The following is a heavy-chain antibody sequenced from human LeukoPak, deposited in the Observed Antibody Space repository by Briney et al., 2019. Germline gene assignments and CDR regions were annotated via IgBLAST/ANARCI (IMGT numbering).Heavy chain of an antibody. V-gene: IGHV3-23*01. CDR3: AREGVRGSGSYYNVKDY. J-gene: IGHJ4*02. CDR1: GFTSSSYA. Sequence: GGSLRLSCSVSGFTSSSYAVSWVRQAPGKGLEWVSSISASGAGTYYADSVKGRFTISRDNSKNTLYLQMNSLRAEDTAVYYCAREGVRGSGSYYNVKDYWGQGSLVTVSS. D-gene: IGHD3-10*01. CDR2: ISASGAGT.